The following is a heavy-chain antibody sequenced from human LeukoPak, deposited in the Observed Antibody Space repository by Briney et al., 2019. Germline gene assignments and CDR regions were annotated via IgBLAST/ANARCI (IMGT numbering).Heavy chain of an antibody. CDR2: IIPIFGTA. D-gene: IGHD6-19*01. V-gene: IGHV1-69*13. CDR1: GGTFSSYA. Sequence: SVKVSCKASGGTFSSYAISWVRQAPGQGLEWMGGIIPIFGTANYAQKFQGRVTITADESTSTAYMELSSLRSEDTAVYYCARVNGGWFLGDWFDPWGQGTLVTVSS. J-gene: IGHJ5*02. CDR3: ARVNGGWFLGDWFDP.